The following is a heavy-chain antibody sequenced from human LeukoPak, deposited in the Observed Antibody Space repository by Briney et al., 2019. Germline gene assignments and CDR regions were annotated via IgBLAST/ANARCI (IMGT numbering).Heavy chain of an antibody. CDR1: GDSISNYY. J-gene: IGHJ4*02. CDR3: AGSRTGGGYSYASPDY. D-gene: IGHD5-18*01. V-gene: IGHV4-59*08. CDR2: IYYSRGT. Sequence: SETLSLTCTVSGDSISNYYWSWIRQPPGKGLEWVGYIYYSRGTNYNPSLKSRVTFSVDTSKNQFSLKLTTVTAADTAVYYCAGSRTGGGYSYASPDYWGQGTLATVSS.